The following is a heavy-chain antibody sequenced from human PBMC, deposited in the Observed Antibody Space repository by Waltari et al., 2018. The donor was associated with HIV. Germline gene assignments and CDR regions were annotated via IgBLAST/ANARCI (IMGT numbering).Heavy chain of an antibody. CDR1: GGSISSSSYY. Sequence: QLQLQESGPGLVKPSETLSLTCTVSGGSISSSSYYWGWIRQPPGKGLEWIGSIYYSGSTYYNPSLKSRVTISVDTSKNQCSLKLSSVTAADTAVYYCARRGQHRGVVVPAANPGWFDPWGQGTLVTVSS. CDR3: ARRGQHRGVVVPAANPGWFDP. CDR2: IYYSGST. J-gene: IGHJ5*02. V-gene: IGHV4-39*01. D-gene: IGHD2-2*01.